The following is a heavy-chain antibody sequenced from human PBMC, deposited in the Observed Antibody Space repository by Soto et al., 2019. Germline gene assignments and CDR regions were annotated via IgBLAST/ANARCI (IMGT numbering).Heavy chain of an antibody. Sequence: GGSLRLSCAASGFTFSSYSMNWVRQAPGKGLEWVSYISSSSSTIYYADSVKGRFTISRDNAKNSLYLQMNSLRDEDTAVYYCARGLHSSSWLPPYFDYWGQGTLVTVSS. D-gene: IGHD6-13*01. V-gene: IGHV3-48*02. J-gene: IGHJ4*02. CDR2: ISSSSSTI. CDR1: GFTFSSYS. CDR3: ARGLHSSSWLPPYFDY.